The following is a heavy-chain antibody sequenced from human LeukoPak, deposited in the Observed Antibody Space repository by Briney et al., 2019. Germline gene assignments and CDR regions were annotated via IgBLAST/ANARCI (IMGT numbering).Heavy chain of an antibody. J-gene: IGHJ4*02. Sequence: PSETLSLTCAVYGGSFSGYYWSWIRQPPGKGLEWIGEINHSGSTNYNPSLESRVTISVDTSKNQFSLKLSSVTAADTAVYYCARGLGEVVVAATPEYYFDYWGQGTLVTVSS. CDR3: ARGLGEVVVAATPEYYFDY. V-gene: IGHV4-34*01. D-gene: IGHD2-15*01. CDR1: GGSFSGYY. CDR2: INHSGST.